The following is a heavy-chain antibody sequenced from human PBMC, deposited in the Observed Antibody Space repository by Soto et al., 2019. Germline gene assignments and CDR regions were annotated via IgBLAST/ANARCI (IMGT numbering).Heavy chain of an antibody. D-gene: IGHD1-26*01. J-gene: IGHJ4*02. V-gene: IGHV4-30-4*01. CDR2: IYYSGST. CDR1: GDSIISGYYY. CDR3: AKGEVGRNIEL. Sequence: SSTXSLTCTVSGDSIISGYYYLSWIRQPPGKVLDWIGYIYYSGSTYYNPSLKSLVTISLDTSKNQFSLKLSSVTAADTAVYYWAKGEVGRNIELWGQGTL.